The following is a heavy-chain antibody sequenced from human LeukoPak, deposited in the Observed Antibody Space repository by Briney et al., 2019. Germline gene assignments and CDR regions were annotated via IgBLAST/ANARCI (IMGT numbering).Heavy chain of an antibody. Sequence: SETLSLTCTVSGGSISSSSYYWGWIRQPPGKGLEWIGSIYYSGSTNYNPSLKSRVTISVDTSKNQFSLKLSSVIAADTAVYYCARVSPMGLPDYWGQGTLVTVSS. CDR2: IYYSGST. CDR1: GGSISSSSYY. CDR3: ARVSPMGLPDY. V-gene: IGHV4-39*07. J-gene: IGHJ4*02. D-gene: IGHD3-10*01.